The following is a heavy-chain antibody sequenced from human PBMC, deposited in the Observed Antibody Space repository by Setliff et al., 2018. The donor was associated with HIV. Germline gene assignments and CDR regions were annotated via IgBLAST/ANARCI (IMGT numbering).Heavy chain of an antibody. CDR3: ARDPYCSGDGCFRYYQH. J-gene: IGHJ1*01. Sequence: SETLSLTCTVSGGSISSHYWSWIRQPPGKGLEWIAYIYYSGTTSYNPSLKSRVTISVDTSKNQFSLKLSSVTAADTAIYYCARDPYCSGDGCFRYYQHWGRGTLVTVSS. CDR1: GGSISSHY. V-gene: IGHV4-59*11. CDR2: IYYSGTT. D-gene: IGHD2-15*01.